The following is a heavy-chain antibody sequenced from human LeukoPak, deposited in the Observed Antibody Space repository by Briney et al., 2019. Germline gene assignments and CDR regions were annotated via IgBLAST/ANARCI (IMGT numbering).Heavy chain of an antibody. Sequence: GGSLRLSCEASGFTFRSYAMNWVRQAPGKGLEWVSSISSSGHSTYYVDSVKGRFTISRDNSKNTLHLQMDSPRAEDTAVYYCAKDSRRDHYDFVGPGLSYYGVDVWGRGTPVTVSS. CDR1: GFTFRSYA. J-gene: IGHJ6*02. CDR3: AKDSRRDHYDFVGPGLSYYGVDV. V-gene: IGHV3-23*01. CDR2: ISSSGHST. D-gene: IGHD3-3*01.